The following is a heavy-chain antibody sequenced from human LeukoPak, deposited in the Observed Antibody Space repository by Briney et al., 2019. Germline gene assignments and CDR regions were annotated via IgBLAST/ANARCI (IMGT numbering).Heavy chain of an antibody. CDR1: GGSISSGDYY. J-gene: IGHJ4*02. V-gene: IGHV4-30-4*08. CDR3: AREGGCGGDCYSIDY. D-gene: IGHD2-21*01. Sequence: SQTLSLTCTVSGGSISSGDYYWSWIRQPPGKGLEWIGYIYYSGSTYYNPSLKSRVTISVDTSKNQFSLKLGSVTAADTAVYYCAREGGCGGDCYSIDYWGQGTLVTVSA. CDR2: IYYSGST.